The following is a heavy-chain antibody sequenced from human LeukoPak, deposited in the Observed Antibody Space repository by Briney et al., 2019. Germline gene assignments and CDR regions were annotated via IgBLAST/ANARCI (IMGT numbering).Heavy chain of an antibody. D-gene: IGHD4/OR15-4a*01. CDR3: ARRAGAYSHPYDY. CDR1: GFAVSSNS. Sequence: GGSLRLSCTVSGFAVSSNSMSWVRQAPGKGLEWVSFIYSGTIHYSDSVKGRFTISRDNSKNTLYLQMNSLRAEDTAVYYCARRAGAYSHPYDYWGQGTLVTVSS. V-gene: IGHV3-53*01. CDR2: IYSGTI. J-gene: IGHJ4*02.